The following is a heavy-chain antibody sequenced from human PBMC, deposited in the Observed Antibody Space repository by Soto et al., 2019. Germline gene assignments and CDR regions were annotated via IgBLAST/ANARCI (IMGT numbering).Heavy chain of an antibody. D-gene: IGHD2-2*01. CDR2: IYYSGST. CDR1: GGSISSGDYY. CDR3: ARGDPIVLVPGARNWFDP. V-gene: IGHV4-30-4*01. Sequence: KASETLSLTCTVSGGSISSGDYYWSWIRQPPGKGLEWIGYIYYSGSTYYNPSLKSRVTISVDTSKNQFSLKLSSVTAADTAVYYCARGDPIVLVPGARNWFDPWCQGNLVTVS. J-gene: IGHJ5*02.